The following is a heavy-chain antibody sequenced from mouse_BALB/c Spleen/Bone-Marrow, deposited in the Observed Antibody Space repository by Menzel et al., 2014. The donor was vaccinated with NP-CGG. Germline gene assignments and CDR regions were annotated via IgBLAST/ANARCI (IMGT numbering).Heavy chain of an antibody. Sequence: VQLEQSGTVLTRPGASVKMSCKAPGYSFTSYWMHWVKQRPGQGLEWIGAIYPGNSDTTYNQKFKGKAKLTAVTSASTAYMELSSLTNEDSAVYYCTRNWDWCFDVWGAGTTVTVSS. V-gene: IGHV1-5*01. J-gene: IGHJ1*01. D-gene: IGHD4-1*01. CDR1: GYSFTSYW. CDR3: TRNWDWCFDV. CDR2: IYPGNSDT.